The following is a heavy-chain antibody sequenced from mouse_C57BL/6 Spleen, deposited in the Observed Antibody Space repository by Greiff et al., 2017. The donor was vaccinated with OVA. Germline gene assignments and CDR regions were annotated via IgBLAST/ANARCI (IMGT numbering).Heavy chain of an antibody. CDR2: IRSKSSKYAT. CDR1: GFTFNTYA. J-gene: IGHJ3*01. D-gene: IGHD4-1*01. Sequence: EVKVVESGGGLVQPKGSLKLSCAASGFTFNTYAMHWVRQAPGKGLEWVARIRSKSSKYATYYADSVKDRFTISRYDSQSMLYLQMNNLKTEDTAMYYCVREQLSGTNPPWFAYWGQGTLVTVSA. V-gene: IGHV10-3*01. CDR3: VREQLSGTNPPWFAY.